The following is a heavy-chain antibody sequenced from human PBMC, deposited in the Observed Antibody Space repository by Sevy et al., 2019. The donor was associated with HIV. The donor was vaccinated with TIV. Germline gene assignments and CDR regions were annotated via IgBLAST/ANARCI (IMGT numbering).Heavy chain of an antibody. J-gene: IGHJ4*02. CDR1: GYTFIGYY. D-gene: IGHD6-13*01. V-gene: IGHV1-2*02. Sequence: ASVKVSCKASGYTFIGYYIHWVRQAPGQGLEWMGWINPNSGGTNYEQRFQGRVTMTSDTSISTAYMELSRLRSDDTAVYYCARGWGLLAVTAGRFDFDYWGQGTLVTVSS. CDR3: ARGWGLLAVTAGRFDFDY. CDR2: INPNSGGT.